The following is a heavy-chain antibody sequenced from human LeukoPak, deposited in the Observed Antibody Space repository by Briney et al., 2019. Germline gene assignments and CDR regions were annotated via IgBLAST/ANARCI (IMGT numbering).Heavy chain of an antibody. J-gene: IGHJ4*02. D-gene: IGHD1-1*01. Sequence: PSETLSLTCTVSGDSIIGYYWSWIRQPPGKGLEWIGYIHYSGSTNYNPSLQSRATISVDTSRSHFSLKLSSATAADTAVYYCARGERLGPDFWGQGTLVTVSS. CDR1: GDSIIGYY. CDR2: IHYSGST. V-gene: IGHV4-59*01. CDR3: ARGERLGPDF.